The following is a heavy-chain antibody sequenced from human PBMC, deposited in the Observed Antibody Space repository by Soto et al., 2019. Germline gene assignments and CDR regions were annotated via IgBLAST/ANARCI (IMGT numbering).Heavy chain of an antibody. J-gene: IGHJ5*02. Sequence: EASVKVSCKASHYTFTSYAISWVRQAPGQGLEWMGWISAYNGNTNYAQKLQGRVTLTTETSTSTAYMELRSLRSDDTAVYYCARVLLPGIAVAGLNHWGQGTLVTVSS. CDR1: HYTFTSYA. V-gene: IGHV1-18*01. D-gene: IGHD6-19*01. CDR2: ISAYNGNT. CDR3: ARVLLPGIAVAGLNH.